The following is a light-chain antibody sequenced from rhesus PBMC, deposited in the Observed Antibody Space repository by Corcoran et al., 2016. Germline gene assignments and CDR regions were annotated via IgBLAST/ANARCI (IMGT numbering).Light chain of an antibody. CDR1: SSDIGYSDS. Sequence: QAAPTQSPSVSGSTGQSITIFCTGTSSDIGYSDSVSWYQQHPGKAPKLMIYEVSKRPSGVSDRFSGSKSGNTASLTISGLQAEDEADYYCSSYAGSVSFYVFGPGTRLAVL. J-gene: IGLJ1*01. CDR2: EVS. CDR3: SSYAGSVSFYV. V-gene: IGLV2-19*02.